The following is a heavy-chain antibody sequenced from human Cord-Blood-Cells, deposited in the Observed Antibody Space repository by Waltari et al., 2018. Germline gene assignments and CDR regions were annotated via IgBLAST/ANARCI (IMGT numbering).Heavy chain of an antibody. CDR1: GGSISSSSYY. CDR3: AGSSDYYDSSGYYWYFDL. D-gene: IGHD3-22*01. Sequence: QLQLQESGPGLVKPSETLSLTCTVSGGSISSSSYYWGWIRQPPGRGLEWIGSIYYSGITDYNPSLKSRVTISVDTSKNQFSLKLSSVTAADTAVYYCAGSSDYYDSSGYYWYFDLWGRGTLVTVSS. CDR2: IYYSGIT. V-gene: IGHV4-39*07. J-gene: IGHJ2*01.